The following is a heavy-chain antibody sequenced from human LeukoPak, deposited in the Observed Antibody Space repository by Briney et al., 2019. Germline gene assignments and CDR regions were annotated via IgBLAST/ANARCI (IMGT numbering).Heavy chain of an antibody. V-gene: IGHV4-39*01. CDR2: IYYSGRT. Sequence: SETLSLTCSVSGDSVSRSDSYWDWIRQPPGKGLEWIGTIYYSGRTYCSPSLKSRVTMSVDPSNNQFSLNLRSVTAADTALYYCARRRNYDGSGYLEWGQGTLLSVSS. J-gene: IGHJ1*01. D-gene: IGHD3-22*01. CDR1: GDSVSRSDSY. CDR3: ARRRNYDGSGYLE.